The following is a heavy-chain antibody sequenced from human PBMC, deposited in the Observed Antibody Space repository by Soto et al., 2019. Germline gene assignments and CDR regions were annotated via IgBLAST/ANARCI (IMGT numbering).Heavy chain of an antibody. CDR1: GFTFSSYW. CDR3: VRHYGTA. CDR2: IITDGTIT. D-gene: IGHD4-17*01. V-gene: IGHV3-74*03. Sequence: EVQLVESGGGLVQPGGSLRLSCAASGFTFSSYWMHWVRQAPGKGLVWVSRIITDGTITTNADSVKDRFTISRDNAKNTLYLQMNSLRAEDTAMYYCVRHYGTAWGQGTLVTVSS. J-gene: IGHJ5*02.